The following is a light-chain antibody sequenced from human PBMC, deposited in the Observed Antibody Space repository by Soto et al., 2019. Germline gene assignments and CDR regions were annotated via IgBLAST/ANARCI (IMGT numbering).Light chain of an antibody. CDR2: SAS. CDR3: QQLNSYPLT. V-gene: IGKV1-9*01. J-gene: IGKJ3*01. Sequence: IQFTQSPSSLSASVGDRVTISCRASQGISSYLAWYQQKPGKAPTLLIYSASTLQSGVPSRFSGSGSGTDFTLTISSLQPEDFATYYCQQLNSYPLTFGPGTKLDIK. CDR1: QGISSY.